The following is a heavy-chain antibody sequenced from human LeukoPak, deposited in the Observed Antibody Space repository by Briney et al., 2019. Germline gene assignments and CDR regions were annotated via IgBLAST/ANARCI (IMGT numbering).Heavy chain of an antibody. CDR1: GGSISSSSYY. D-gene: IGHD5-18*01. CDR3: ARRYGPFDY. Sequence: SETLSLTCTVSGGSISSSSYYWGWIRQPPGKGLEWSGSIYYSGSTYYNPSLKSRVTISVYTSKNQFSLKLSSVTASDTAVYYCARRYGPFDYWGQGTLVTVSS. V-gene: IGHV4-39*01. CDR2: IYYSGST. J-gene: IGHJ4*02.